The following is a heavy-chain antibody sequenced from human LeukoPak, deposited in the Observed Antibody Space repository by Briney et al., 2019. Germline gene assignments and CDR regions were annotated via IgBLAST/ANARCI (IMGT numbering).Heavy chain of an antibody. CDR3: ARSPHILTGENFDY. J-gene: IGHJ4*02. CDR1: GFTFSDYY. D-gene: IGHD3-9*01. Sequence: GGSLRLSCAASGFTFSDYYMSWIRQAPGKGLEWVSHISSSGSTIYYADSVKGRFTISRDNAKNSLYLQMNSLRAEDTAVYYCARSPHILTGENFDYWGQGTLLTVSS. CDR2: ISSSGSTI. V-gene: IGHV3-11*01.